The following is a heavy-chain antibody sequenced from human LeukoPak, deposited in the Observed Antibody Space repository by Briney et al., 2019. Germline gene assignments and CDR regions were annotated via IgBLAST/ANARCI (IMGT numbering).Heavy chain of an antibody. CDR3: ARGLRTAAFDY. V-gene: IGHV4-34*01. Sequence: PSETLSLTCAVYGGSFSGYYWSWIRQPPGKGLEWIGEINHSGSTNYNPSLKSRVTISVDTSKNQFSLKLSSVTAADTAVYYCARGLRTAAFDYWGQGTLVTVSS. CDR1: GGSFSGYY. CDR2: INHSGST. D-gene: IGHD1-1*01. J-gene: IGHJ4*02.